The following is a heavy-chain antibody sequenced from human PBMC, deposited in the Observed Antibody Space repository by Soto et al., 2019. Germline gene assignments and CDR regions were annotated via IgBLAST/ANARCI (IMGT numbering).Heavy chain of an antibody. CDR3: AADRTDYGDYIRYLAFDI. Sequence: GGSLRLSCAASGFTFSSYWMSWVRQAPEKGLEWVANIKQDGNDLYFVDSVKGRFTISRDNAKNSLYLHMSSLRSEDTAVYYCAADRTDYGDYIRYLAFDIWGQGTMVTVS. CDR1: GFTFSSYW. V-gene: IGHV3-7*03. CDR2: IKQDGNDL. D-gene: IGHD4-17*01. J-gene: IGHJ3*02.